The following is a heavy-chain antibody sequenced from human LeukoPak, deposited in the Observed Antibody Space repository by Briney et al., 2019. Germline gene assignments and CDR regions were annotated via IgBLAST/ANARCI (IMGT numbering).Heavy chain of an antibody. D-gene: IGHD4-17*01. CDR1: GFTFSTYS. V-gene: IGHV3-74*01. CDR2: INSDGSST. Sequence: GGSLRLSCAASGFTFSTYSMNWVRQAPGKGLVWVSRINSDGSSTSYADSVKGRFTISRDNAKNTLYLQMNSLRAEDTAVYYCARVESFYGDPHDAFDIWGQGTMVTVSS. CDR3: ARVESFYGDPHDAFDI. J-gene: IGHJ3*02.